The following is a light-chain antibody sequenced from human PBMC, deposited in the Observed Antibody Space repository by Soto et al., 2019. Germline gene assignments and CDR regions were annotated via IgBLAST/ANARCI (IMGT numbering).Light chain of an antibody. CDR1: QGIGVY. Sequence: DIQMTQSPSSLSASLGDRVTITCRASQGIGVYLAWFQQKPGKVPRLLIYAASALQSGVPSRFSGGGSGTDFTLTINSLQPEDVAIYYCQKYNSAPLTFGGGTKVEIK. CDR3: QKYNSAPLT. J-gene: IGKJ4*01. CDR2: AAS. V-gene: IGKV1-27*01.